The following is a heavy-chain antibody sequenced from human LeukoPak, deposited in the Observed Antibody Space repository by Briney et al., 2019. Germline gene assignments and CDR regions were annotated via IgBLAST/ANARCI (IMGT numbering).Heavy chain of an antibody. V-gene: IGHV3-23*01. CDR2: ISGSGSST. CDR3: AKYSGSYYYPPNWDS. Sequence: GRSLRPSCAASGFTSSRFAMSWVPDTPGKGVRRGSGISGSGSSTYYADSVKVRFTLSRDYPKNTLYLQMNSLRAEDTAVYFCAKYSGSYYYPPNWDSWGQGTLVTVS. D-gene: IGHD1-26*01. J-gene: IGHJ4*02. CDR1: GFTSSRFA.